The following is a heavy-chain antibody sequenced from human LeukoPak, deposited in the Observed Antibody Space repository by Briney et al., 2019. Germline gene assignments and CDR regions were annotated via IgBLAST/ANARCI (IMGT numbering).Heavy chain of an antibody. D-gene: IGHD4-17*01. Sequence: GGSLRLSCAASGFTVSSNYMSWVRQAPGKGLEWVSVIYSGGSTYYADSVKGRFTISRDNSKNTLYLQMNSLRAEDTAVYYCAKGNGDYARWYYFDYWGQGTLVTVSS. CDR3: AKGNGDYARWYYFDY. J-gene: IGHJ4*02. CDR2: IYSGGST. V-gene: IGHV3-53*01. CDR1: GFTVSSNY.